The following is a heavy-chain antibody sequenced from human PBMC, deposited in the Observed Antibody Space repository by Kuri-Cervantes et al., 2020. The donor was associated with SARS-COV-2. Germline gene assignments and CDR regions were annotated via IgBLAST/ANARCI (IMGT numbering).Heavy chain of an antibody. V-gene: IGHV3-23*01. Sequence: GGSLRLSCAASGLTFSNYAMSWVRQAPGKGLEWVSVISGSGGSTYYADSVKGRFTISRDNSKNTLYLQMNSLRAEDTAVYYCAKETYGYPYYFDYWGQGTLVTVSS. J-gene: IGHJ4*02. CDR1: GLTFSNYA. CDR3: AKETYGYPYYFDY. CDR2: ISGSGGST. D-gene: IGHD5-18*01.